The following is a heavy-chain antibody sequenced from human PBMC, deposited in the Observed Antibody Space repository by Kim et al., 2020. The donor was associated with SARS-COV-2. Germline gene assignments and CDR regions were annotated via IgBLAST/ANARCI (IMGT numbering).Heavy chain of an antibody. CDR1: GGSISSGSYY. CDR2: IYTSGST. Sequence: SETLSLTCTVSGGSISSGSYYWSWIRQPAGKGLEWIGRIYTSGSTNYNPSLKSRVTISVDTSKNQFSLKLSSVTAADTAVYYCARVLGGNSGSAFDIWGQGTMVTVSS. V-gene: IGHV4-61*02. CDR3: ARVLGGNSGSAFDI. D-gene: IGHD2-21*02. J-gene: IGHJ3*02.